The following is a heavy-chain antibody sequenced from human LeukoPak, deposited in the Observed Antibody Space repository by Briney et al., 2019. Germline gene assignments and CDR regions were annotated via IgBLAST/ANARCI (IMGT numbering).Heavy chain of an antibody. J-gene: IGHJ4*02. CDR1: GYTFTGYY. CDR3: ARVAGIYVDTAMDFDY. CDR2: INPNSGGT. V-gene: IGHV1-2*02. Sequence: ASVKVSCTASGYTFTGYYMHWVRQAPGQGLEWMGWINPNSGGTNYAQKFQGRVTMTRDTSISTAYMELSRLRSDDTAVYYCARVAGIYVDTAMDFDYWGQGTLVTVSS. D-gene: IGHD5-18*01.